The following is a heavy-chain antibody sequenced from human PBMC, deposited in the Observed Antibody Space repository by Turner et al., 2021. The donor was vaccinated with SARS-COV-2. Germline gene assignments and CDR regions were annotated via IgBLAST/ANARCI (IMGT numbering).Heavy chain of an antibody. J-gene: IGHJ3*01. CDR2: IGGSSEET. CDR1: A. Sequence: AIRGVRQAPGRGLEWVSSIGGSSEETYFANSAKGRFTISRDNSKSTLYLQMNRLRADDTAVYYCAKYEGHNAAAFDFWGQGTLVTVSS. CDR3: AKYEGHNAAAFDF. V-gene: IGHV3-23*01. D-gene: IGHD2-15*01.